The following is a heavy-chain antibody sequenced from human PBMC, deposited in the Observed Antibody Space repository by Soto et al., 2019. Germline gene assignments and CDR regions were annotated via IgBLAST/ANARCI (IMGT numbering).Heavy chain of an antibody. Sequence: ASVKVSCKASGYTFTDFGISWVRQAPGQGLEWMGWISAYNGNTNYAHKVQDRVTMTTDTSTNTAYMELRNLTPDDTAVYYCARASGSSYWFDPWGQGTLVTVSS. CDR2: ISAYNGNT. CDR3: ARASGSSYWFDP. D-gene: IGHD1-26*01. V-gene: IGHV1-18*01. CDR1: GYTFTDFG. J-gene: IGHJ5*02.